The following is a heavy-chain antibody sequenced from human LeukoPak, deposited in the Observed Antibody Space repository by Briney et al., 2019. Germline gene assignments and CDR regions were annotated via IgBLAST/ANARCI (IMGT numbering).Heavy chain of an antibody. CDR1: GYTFTSYG. D-gene: IGHD2-15*01. V-gene: IGHV1-18*01. J-gene: IGHJ5*02. CDR3: ARLLRSNWFDP. CDR2: ISAYNCNT. Sequence: GASVKVSCKASGYTFTSYGSSWVRQAPGQGREWVGWISAYNCNTNYAQKLQGRVTMTTDTSTSTAYMELRSLRSDDTAVYYCARLLRSNWFDPWGQGTLVTVSS.